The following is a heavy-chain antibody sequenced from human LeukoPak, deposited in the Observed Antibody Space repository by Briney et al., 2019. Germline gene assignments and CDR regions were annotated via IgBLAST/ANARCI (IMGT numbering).Heavy chain of an antibody. CDR3: AKDQGHIGYFDY. CDR2: ISGSGAST. Sequence: GGSLRRSCAASGFTFSSYAISWVRQAPGKGLEWVSAISGSGASTYYADSVTGRFTISRDNSKNTLYLQMNSLRAEDTAIYYCAKDQGHIGYFDYWGQGTLVTVSS. CDR1: GFTFSSYA. V-gene: IGHV3-23*01. J-gene: IGHJ4*02. D-gene: IGHD5-12*01.